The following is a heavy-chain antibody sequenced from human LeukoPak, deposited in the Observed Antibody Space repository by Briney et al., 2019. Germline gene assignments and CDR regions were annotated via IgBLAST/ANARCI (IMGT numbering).Heavy chain of an antibody. D-gene: IGHD3-9*01. J-gene: IGHJ6*03. Sequence: GGSLRLSCAASGFTFSSYSMNWVRQAPGKGLEWVSSISSSSSYIYYADSVKGRFTISRDNAKNSLYLQMNSLRAEDTAVYYCARDDYDILTGYYEFYYYYYYMDVWGKGTTVTVSS. CDR3: ARDDYDILTGYYEFYYYYYYMDV. CDR1: GFTFSSYS. V-gene: IGHV3-21*01. CDR2: ISSSSSYI.